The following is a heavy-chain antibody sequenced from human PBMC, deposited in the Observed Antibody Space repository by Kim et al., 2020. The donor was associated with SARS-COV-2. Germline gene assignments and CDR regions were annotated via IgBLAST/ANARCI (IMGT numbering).Heavy chain of an antibody. V-gene: IGHV3-23*01. CDR1: GFTFSAYA. CDR3: ARYFGSSCSEFHH. CDR2: ISGSDDTT. J-gene: IGHJ1*01. Sequence: GGSLRLSCAASGFTFSAYAMSWVRQAPGKGLEWVSSISGSDDTTYYTDSVKGRFIISRDTSNNALHLQMNSLRAEDTAVYYCARYFGSSCSEFHHWGQGTLVTVSS. D-gene: IGHD3-22*01.